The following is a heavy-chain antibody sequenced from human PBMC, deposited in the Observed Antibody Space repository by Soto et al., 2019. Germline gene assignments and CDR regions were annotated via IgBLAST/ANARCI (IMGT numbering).Heavy chain of an antibody. Sequence: QVQLVESGGGLVKPGGSLRLSCAASGFTFSDYYMSWIRQAPGKGLEWVSYISSSSSYTNYADSVKGRFTISRDNAKNSMYLQMNSLRAEDTAVYYCARVSVGYYGMDVWGQGTTVTVSS. D-gene: IGHD2-2*01. CDR3: ARVSVGYYGMDV. V-gene: IGHV3-11*06. CDR1: GFTFSDYY. J-gene: IGHJ6*02. CDR2: ISSSSSYT.